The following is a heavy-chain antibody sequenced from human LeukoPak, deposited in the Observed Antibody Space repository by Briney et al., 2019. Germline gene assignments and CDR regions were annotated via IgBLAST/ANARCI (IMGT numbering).Heavy chain of an antibody. Sequence: PGASLRLSCAASGFTFSSYAMSWVRQAPGKGPEWVSAISGSGGSTYYADSVKGRFTISRDNSKNTLYLQMNSLRAEDTAVYYCAKSTWVTPLVGYWGQGTLVTVSS. CDR1: GFTFSSYA. D-gene: IGHD4-23*01. J-gene: IGHJ4*02. CDR3: AKSTWVTPLVGY. V-gene: IGHV3-23*01. CDR2: ISGSGGST.